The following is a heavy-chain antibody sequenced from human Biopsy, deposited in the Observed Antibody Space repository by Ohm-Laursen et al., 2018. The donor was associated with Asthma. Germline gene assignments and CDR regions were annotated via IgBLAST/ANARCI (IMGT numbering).Heavy chain of an antibody. CDR3: ARDVMEWYLPAFDF. J-gene: IGHJ4*02. Sequence: SLRLSCAASGFTFRSYAMHWVRQAPGKGLEWVAVGGSYYDGGLKYYADPVNGRFTVSRDDSKNTLYLQVNSLRPDDTAVCYCARDVMEWYLPAFDFWGQGTLVTVSS. V-gene: IGHV3-30-3*01. CDR2: GGSYYDGGLK. CDR1: GFTFRSYA. D-gene: IGHD3-3*01.